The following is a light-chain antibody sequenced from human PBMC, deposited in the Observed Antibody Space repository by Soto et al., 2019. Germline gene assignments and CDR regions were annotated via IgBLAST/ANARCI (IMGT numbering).Light chain of an antibody. CDR2: GAS. CDR1: QSIGSY. Sequence: DIQLTQSPSSLSASIGDRVTITCRASQSIGSYLSWYQHKQGKAPKLLIFGASYLKGGVPSRFSGSGSGTDFTLTITRLDPEDFATYYCQQSYSTLMYTFGQGTKLEIK. V-gene: IGKV1-39*01. CDR3: QQSYSTLMYT. J-gene: IGKJ2*01.